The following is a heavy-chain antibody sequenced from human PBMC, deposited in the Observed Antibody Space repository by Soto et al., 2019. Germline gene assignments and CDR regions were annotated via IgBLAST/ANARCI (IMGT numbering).Heavy chain of an antibody. Sequence: SETLSLTCTVSGGSISSSSYYWGWIRQPPGKGLEWIGSIYYSGSTYYNPSLKSRVTISVDTSKNQFSLKLGSVAAADTAVYFCARTMVRGALYYFDYWGQGTLVTVSS. CDR3: ARTMVRGALYYFDY. CDR1: GGSISSSSYY. J-gene: IGHJ4*02. D-gene: IGHD3-10*01. CDR2: IYYSGST. V-gene: IGHV4-39*01.